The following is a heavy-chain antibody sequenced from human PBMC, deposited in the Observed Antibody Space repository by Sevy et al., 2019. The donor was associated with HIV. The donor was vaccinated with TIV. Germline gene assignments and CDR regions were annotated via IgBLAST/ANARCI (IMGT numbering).Heavy chain of an antibody. CDR3: AKNLKEGSGYTNY. CDR2: ISGSGGST. J-gene: IGHJ4*02. Sequence: GGSLRLSCAASGFTFGSYAMSWVRQAPGKGLEWVSAISGSGGSTYYADSVKGRFTISRDNSKNTLYLQMNSLRAEDTAVYYCAKNLKEGSGYTNYWGQGTLVTVSS. CDR1: GFTFGSYA. D-gene: IGHD5-12*01. V-gene: IGHV3-23*01.